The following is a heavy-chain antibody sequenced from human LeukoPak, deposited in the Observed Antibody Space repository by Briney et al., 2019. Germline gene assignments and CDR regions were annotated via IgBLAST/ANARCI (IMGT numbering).Heavy chain of an antibody. D-gene: IGHD6-6*01. Sequence: ASVKVSCKASGYTFTSYATHWVRQAPGQRLEWMGWISAYNGNTNYAQKLQGRVTMTTDTSTSTAYMELRSLRSDDTAVYYCARISSSLGYYYYYMDVWGKGTTVTVSS. CDR2: ISAYNGNT. V-gene: IGHV1-18*01. CDR1: GYTFTSYA. CDR3: ARISSSLGYYYYYMDV. J-gene: IGHJ6*03.